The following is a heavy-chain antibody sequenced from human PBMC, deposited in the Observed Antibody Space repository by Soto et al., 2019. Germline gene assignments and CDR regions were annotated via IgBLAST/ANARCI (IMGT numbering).Heavy chain of an antibody. D-gene: IGHD3-9*01. CDR2: ISYDGSNK. V-gene: IGHV3-30-3*01. CDR3: ARDFHAARLRYFGWLGTTYYYYSGMDV. Sequence: PGWSLRLSCAASGFTFSSYAMHWVRQAPGKGLEWVAVISYDGSNKYYADSVKGRFTISRDNSKNTLYLQVNSLRAEDTAVYYCARDFHAARLRYFGWLGTTYYYYSGMDVWGQGTTFTVS. CDR1: GFTFSSYA. J-gene: IGHJ6*02.